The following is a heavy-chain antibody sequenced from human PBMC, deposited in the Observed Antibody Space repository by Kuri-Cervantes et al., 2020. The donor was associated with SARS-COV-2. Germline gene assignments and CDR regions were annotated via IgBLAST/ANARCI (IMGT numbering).Heavy chain of an antibody. CDR3: ARGMVRGLIQSYYYGMDV. CDR2: INPNSGGT. V-gene: IGHV1-2*04. J-gene: IGHJ6*02. D-gene: IGHD3-10*01. Sequence: ASVKVSCKAPGYTFTDYYMHWVRQAPGQGLEWMGWINPNSGGTNYAQKFQGWVTMTRDTSSTGYMELSRLRSDDTAVYYCARGMVRGLIQSYYYGMDVWGQGTTVTVSS. CDR1: GYTFTDYY.